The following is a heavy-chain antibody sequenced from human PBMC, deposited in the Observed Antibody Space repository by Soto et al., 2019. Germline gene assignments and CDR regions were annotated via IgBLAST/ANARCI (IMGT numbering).Heavy chain of an antibody. Sequence: GGSLRLSCAASGFTFSSYSMNWVRQAPGKGLEWVSSISSSSSYIYYADSVKGRFTISRDNAKNSLYLQMNSLRAEDTAVYYCARDPDRDIAVVHFDYWGQGTLVTVSS. D-gene: IGHD6-19*01. CDR1: GFTFSSYS. CDR2: ISSSSSYI. V-gene: IGHV3-21*01. CDR3: ARDPDRDIAVVHFDY. J-gene: IGHJ4*02.